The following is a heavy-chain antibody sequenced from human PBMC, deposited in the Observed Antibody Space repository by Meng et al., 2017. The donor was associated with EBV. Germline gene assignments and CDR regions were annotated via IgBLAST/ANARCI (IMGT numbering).Heavy chain of an antibody. D-gene: IGHD3-10*01. CDR2: LIPMSGAP. Sequence: QVELQPSGAEVKKTGSSVKVSCRTSGGTFRSDAVSWVRQAPGQGLEWMGGLIPMSGAPHYAQKFQDRVTIIADESTSTHSMELNNLRFEDTAMYYCASESGRGFTPDYWGQGTLVTVSS. V-gene: IGHV1-69*01. J-gene: IGHJ4*02. CDR1: GGTFRSDA. CDR3: ASESGRGFTPDY.